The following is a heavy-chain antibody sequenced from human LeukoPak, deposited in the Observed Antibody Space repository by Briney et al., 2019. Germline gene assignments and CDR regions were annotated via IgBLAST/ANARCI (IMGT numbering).Heavy chain of an antibody. V-gene: IGHV4-39*07. D-gene: IGHD3-22*01. CDR3: ARLTYYYDSSGDKRGHYFDY. CDR1: GVSSSSFS. Sequence: PSETLSLTCIVSGVSSSSFSWGWIRQPPGKGLEWIGSVSHTGNTYYNPSLRSRVTISLDTSKNLFSLKLSSVTAADTAVYYCARLTYYYDSSGDKRGHYFDYWGQGTLVTVSS. J-gene: IGHJ4*02. CDR2: VSHTGNT.